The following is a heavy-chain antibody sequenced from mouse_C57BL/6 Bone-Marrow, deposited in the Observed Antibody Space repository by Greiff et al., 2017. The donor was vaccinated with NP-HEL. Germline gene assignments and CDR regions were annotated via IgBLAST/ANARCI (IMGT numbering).Heavy chain of an antibody. CDR1: GYTFTSYW. CDR3: ARRIYGNFVFAY. J-gene: IGHJ3*01. CDR2: IDPSDSYT. D-gene: IGHD2-1*01. Sequence: QVQLQQPGAELVRPGTSVKLSCKASGYTFTSYWMHWVKQRPGQGLEWIGVIDPSDSYTNYNQKFKGKATLTVDTSSSTAYMQFSSLTSEDSAVYYCARRIYGNFVFAYWGQGTLVTVSA. V-gene: IGHV1-59*01.